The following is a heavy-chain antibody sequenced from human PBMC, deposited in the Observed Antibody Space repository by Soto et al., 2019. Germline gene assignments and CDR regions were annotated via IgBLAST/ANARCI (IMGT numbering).Heavy chain of an antibody. CDR3: ARGLNYHDAFDI. V-gene: IGHV1-69*02. CDR1: GGTFSSYT. D-gene: IGHD3-10*01. J-gene: IGHJ3*02. Sequence: SVKVSCKASGGTFSSYTISWVRQAPGHGLEWMGRIIPILGIANYAQKFQGRVTITADKSTSTAYMELSSLRSEDTAVYYSARGLNYHDAFDIWGQGTMVTVSS. CDR2: IIPILGIA.